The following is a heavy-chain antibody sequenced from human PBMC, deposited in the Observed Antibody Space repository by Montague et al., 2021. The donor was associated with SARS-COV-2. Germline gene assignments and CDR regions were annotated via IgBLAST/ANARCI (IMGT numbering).Heavy chain of an antibody. CDR3: ARLKRYFDSSGSPSAFDF. CDR1: GGSITNNIDY. Sequence: SDTLSLTCTVSGGSITNNIDYWAWIRQPPGEGLEWIGSIYYTGNTYYNPSLKSRVTISVVTSKNHFTLKLSSVTAAETAVYYCARLKRYFDSSGSPSAFDFWGQGTKVTVSS. CDR2: IYYTGNT. V-gene: IGHV4-39*02. D-gene: IGHD3-22*01. J-gene: IGHJ3*01.